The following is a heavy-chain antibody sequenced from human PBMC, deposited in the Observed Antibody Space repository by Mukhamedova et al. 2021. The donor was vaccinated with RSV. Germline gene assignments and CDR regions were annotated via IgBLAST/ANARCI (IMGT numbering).Heavy chain of an antibody. D-gene: IGHD3-10*01. J-gene: IGHJ5*02. V-gene: IGHV1-18*01. CDR2: ISGYNAKT. Sequence: EYMGWISGYNAKTYYAQKFQGRVTMTTDTSTTTGYMELRSLRSDDTAVYYCARAPPPFYGSGMNWFDPWGQGTLVTV. CDR3: ARAPPPFYGSGMNWFDP.